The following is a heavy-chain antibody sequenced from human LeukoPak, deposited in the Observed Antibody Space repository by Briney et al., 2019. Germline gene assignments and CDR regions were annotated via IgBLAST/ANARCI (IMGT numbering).Heavy chain of an antibody. J-gene: IGHJ1*01. CDR2: INPSGGST. CDR1: GYTFTSYY. Sequence: ASVKVSCKASGYTFTSYYMHWVRQAPGQGLEWMGIINPSGGSTSYAQKFQGRVTMTRDTSTSTVYMELSSLRSEDTAVYYCAREAPGGDYVGGFQHWGQGTLVTVSS. V-gene: IGHV1-46*01. CDR3: AREAPGGDYVGGFQH. D-gene: IGHD4-17*01.